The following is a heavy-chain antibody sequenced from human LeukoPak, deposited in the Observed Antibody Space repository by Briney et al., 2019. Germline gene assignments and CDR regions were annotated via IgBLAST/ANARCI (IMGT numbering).Heavy chain of an antibody. CDR3: ARVPPYCSTSTCYAPFDD. CDR2: IRPFFGET. V-gene: IGHV1-69*13. J-gene: IGHJ5*02. CDR1: GGTFSSYA. Sequence: SVKVSCKASGGTFSSYAISWVRQAPGQGLEWMGGIRPFFGETMYAENFQDRVTITADESSGTAYMELSSLKFDDTAVYYCARVPPYCSTSTCYAPFDDWGQGTLVTVSS. D-gene: IGHD2-2*01.